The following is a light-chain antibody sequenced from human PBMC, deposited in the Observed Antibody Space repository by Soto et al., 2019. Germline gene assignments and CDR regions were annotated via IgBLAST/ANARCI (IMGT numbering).Light chain of an antibody. CDR3: QQYGSSPTWT. J-gene: IGKJ1*01. CDR2: ETS. CDR1: QSVDTN. Sequence: EIVLTQSPGTLSLSPGERATLNCRASQSVDTNLAWYQQKPGQAPRLLIFETSTRATGIPARFSGSGSGTEFTLTISRLEPEDFAVYYCQQYGSSPTWTFGQGTKVDI. V-gene: IGKV3-20*01.